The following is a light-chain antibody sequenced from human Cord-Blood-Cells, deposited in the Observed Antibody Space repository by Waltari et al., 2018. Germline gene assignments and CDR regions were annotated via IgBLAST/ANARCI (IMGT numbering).Light chain of an antibody. J-gene: IGLJ1*01. Sequence: QSALTQPASVSWSPGQSSTISCTGTTSDVGGYTYVSRYQQHPVKAPKLMIYDVSNRPSGVSNRFSGSKSGNPASLTISGLQAEDEADYYCSSYTSSSTLVFGTGTKVTVL. CDR1: TSDVGGYTY. CDR2: DVS. V-gene: IGLV2-14*01. CDR3: SSYTSSSTLV.